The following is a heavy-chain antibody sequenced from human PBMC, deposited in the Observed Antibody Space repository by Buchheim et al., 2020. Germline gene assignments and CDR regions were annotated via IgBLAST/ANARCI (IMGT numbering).Heavy chain of an antibody. CDR3: ATFPIESSGWPDY. J-gene: IGHJ4*02. CDR1: GFTFSSYG. CDR2: ISYDGSNK. D-gene: IGHD6-19*01. V-gene: IGHV3-30*03. Sequence: QVQLVESGGGVVQPGRSLRLSCAASGFTFSSYGMHWVRQAPGKGLEWVAVISYDGSNKYYADSVKGRFTISRDNSKNTLYLQMNSLRAEDTAVYYCATFPIESSGWPDYWGQGTL.